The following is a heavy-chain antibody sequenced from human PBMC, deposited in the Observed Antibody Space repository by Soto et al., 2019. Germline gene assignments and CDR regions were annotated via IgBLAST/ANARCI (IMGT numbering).Heavy chain of an antibody. D-gene: IGHD3-10*01. Sequence: GGSLRLSCAASGFTFSSYAMHWARQAPGKGLEWVAVISYDGSNKYYADSVKGRFTISRDNSKNTLYLQMNSLRAEDTAVYYCARDGPSYGSGSYYQPAFFDYWGQGTLVTVSS. CDR2: ISYDGSNK. CDR3: ARDGPSYGSGSYYQPAFFDY. V-gene: IGHV3-30-3*01. J-gene: IGHJ4*02. CDR1: GFTFSSYA.